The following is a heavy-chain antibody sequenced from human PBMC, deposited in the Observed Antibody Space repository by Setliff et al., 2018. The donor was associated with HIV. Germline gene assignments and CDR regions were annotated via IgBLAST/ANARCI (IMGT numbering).Heavy chain of an antibody. D-gene: IGHD3-22*01. CDR1: GGSFSGYY. J-gene: IGHJ4*02. V-gene: IGHV4-34*01. CDR2: INHSGST. Sequence: SETLSLTCAVYGGSFSGYYWSWIRQPPGKGLEWIGEINHSGSTNYNPSLKSRITISVDTSKNQFSLKLSSVTAADTAVYYCARGLSFYDPGGFDYWGQGTLVTVSS. CDR3: ARGLSFYDPGGFDY.